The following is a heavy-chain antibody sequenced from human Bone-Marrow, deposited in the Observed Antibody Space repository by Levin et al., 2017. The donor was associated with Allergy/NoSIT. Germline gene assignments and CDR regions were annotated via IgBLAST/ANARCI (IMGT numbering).Heavy chain of an antibody. Sequence: QPGGSLRLSCTASGFSFGSYAMTWVRQAPGKGLEWVSSIRGGGDTTFYADSVKGRFTISRDNSRDTLYLEMSSLRADDTAVYYCAVHPGFVDHWGQGTLVTVSS. CDR3: AVHPGFVDH. V-gene: IGHV3-23*01. D-gene: IGHD3-3*01. CDR2: IRGGGDTT. J-gene: IGHJ5*02. CDR1: GFSFGSYA.